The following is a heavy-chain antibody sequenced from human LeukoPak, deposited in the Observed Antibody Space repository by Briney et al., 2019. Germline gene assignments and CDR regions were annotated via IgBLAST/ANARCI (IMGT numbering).Heavy chain of an antibody. CDR1: GFTFSTYA. Sequence: GGSLRLSCAASGFTFSTYAMSWVRQAPGKGLEWVSTIETSGDNTYYADSVKGRFTISRDNSKNTLYLQMNSLRAEDTAVYYCAKDPSTMIPSDAFDIWGQGTMVTVSS. CDR2: IETSGDNT. J-gene: IGHJ3*02. V-gene: IGHV3-23*01. D-gene: IGHD3-22*01. CDR3: AKDPSTMIPSDAFDI.